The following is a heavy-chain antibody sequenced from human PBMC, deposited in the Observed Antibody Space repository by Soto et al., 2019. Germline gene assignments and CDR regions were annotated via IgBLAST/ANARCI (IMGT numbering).Heavy chain of an antibody. D-gene: IGHD2-21*01. V-gene: IGHV1-69*13. Sequence: SVKVSCKASGGTFSNFGISWVRQAPVQWLEWMGGNIPIFGTANYAQKFQGRVTIIADESTGKTYMELTSLRSEDTAVYYCARAPILVGETTYENYFDYWGQGTLVTVSS. J-gene: IGHJ4*02. CDR2: NIPIFGTA. CDR1: GGTFSNFG. CDR3: ARAPILVGETTYENYFDY.